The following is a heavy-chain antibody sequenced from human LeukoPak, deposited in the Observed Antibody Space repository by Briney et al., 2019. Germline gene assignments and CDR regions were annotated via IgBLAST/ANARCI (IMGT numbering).Heavy chain of an antibody. CDR3: ARDAVVPASLLDY. Sequence: SETLSLTCTVSGDSISSNSYYWGWIRQPPGKGLEWIGSIYYSGYTYYNPSLESRVTISVDTSKNQFSLKLTSVTAADTAVYYCARDAVVPASLLDYWGQGTLVTVSS. CDR1: GDSISSNSYY. D-gene: IGHD2-2*01. J-gene: IGHJ4*02. V-gene: IGHV4-39*02. CDR2: IYYSGYT.